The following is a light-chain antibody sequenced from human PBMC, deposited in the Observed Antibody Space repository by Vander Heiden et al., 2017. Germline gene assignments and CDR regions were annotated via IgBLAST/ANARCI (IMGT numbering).Light chain of an antibody. CDR2: VTS. Sequence: ERVLTQSPGPLSFSPGHGATLPYMATQHIRQSLLAWYQQKPGQAPRLLIHVTSRRATDTPDRFSSSGSGTYFTLTISILEPDDFVVYYCQQYVGTYTFGQGTKLEI. J-gene: IGKJ2*01. CDR1: QHIRQSL. CDR3: QQYVGTYT. V-gene: IGKV3-20*01.